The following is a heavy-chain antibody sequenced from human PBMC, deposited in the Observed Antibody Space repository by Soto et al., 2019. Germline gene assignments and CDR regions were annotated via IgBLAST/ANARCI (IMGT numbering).Heavy chain of an antibody. J-gene: IGHJ5*02. CDR1: GGSISSSSYY. Sequence: SETLSLTCTVSGGSISSSSYYWGWIRQPPGKGLERIGSIYYSGSTYYNPSLKSRVTISVDTSKNQFSLKLSSVTAADTAVYYCARPMYNWNVNWFDPWGQGTLVTVSS. D-gene: IGHD1-20*01. CDR2: IYYSGST. V-gene: IGHV4-39*01. CDR3: ARPMYNWNVNWFDP.